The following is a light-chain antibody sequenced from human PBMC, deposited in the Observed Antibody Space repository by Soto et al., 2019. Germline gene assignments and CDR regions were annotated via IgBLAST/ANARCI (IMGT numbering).Light chain of an antibody. CDR3: QQSYSTPMYT. J-gene: IGKJ2*01. CDR2: AAS. CDR1: QTISIY. Sequence: DIQMTQSPSSLSASVGDRVTITCRASQTISIYLNWYQQKPGKAPKLLIYAASSLHSGVPPRFSGSGYGTDFTLTISSLQPEDFATYYCQQSYSTPMYTFGQGTKLEIK. V-gene: IGKV1-39*01.